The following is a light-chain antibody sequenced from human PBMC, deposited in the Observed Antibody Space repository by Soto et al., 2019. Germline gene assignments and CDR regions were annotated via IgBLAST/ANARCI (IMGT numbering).Light chain of an antibody. CDR3: QQRSNWPRA. CDR1: QSVSSY. Sequence: ELVLTQSPATLSLSPGERATLSCRASQSVSSYLAWYQQKPGQAPRLLIYDASNRATGIPARFSGSGSGTNFTLTISSLEPEDFAVYYCQQRSNWPRAFGQGTKVDI. V-gene: IGKV3-11*01. CDR2: DAS. J-gene: IGKJ1*01.